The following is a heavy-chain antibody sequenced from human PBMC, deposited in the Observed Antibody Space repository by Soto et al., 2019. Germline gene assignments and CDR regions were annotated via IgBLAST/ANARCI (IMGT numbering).Heavy chain of an antibody. D-gene: IGHD3-10*01. V-gene: IGHV3-30*18. Sequence: QVQLVESGGGVVQPGRSLRLSCAASGFTFSSYGMHWVRQAPGKGLEWVAVISYDGSNKYYADSVKGRFTISRDNSKNTLYLQMNSLRAEDTAVYYRAKDNYGGSQTFDYWGQGTLVTVSS. CDR1: GFTFSSYG. J-gene: IGHJ4*02. CDR3: AKDNYGGSQTFDY. CDR2: ISYDGSNK.